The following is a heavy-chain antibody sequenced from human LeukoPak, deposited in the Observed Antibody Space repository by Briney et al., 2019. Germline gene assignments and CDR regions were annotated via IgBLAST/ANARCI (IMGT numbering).Heavy chain of an antibody. J-gene: IGHJ6*02. D-gene: IGHD3-3*01. CDR3: AREMRTYYDFWSGYYSPPDYYYGMDV. V-gene: IGHV3-53*01. CDR1: GFTVSSNY. Sequence: PGGSLRLSCAASGFTVSSNYMSWVRQAPGKGLEWVSVIYSGGSTYYADSVKGRFTISRHNSKNTLYLQMNSLRAEDTAVYYCAREMRTYYDFWSGYYSPPDYYYGMDVWGQGTTVTVSS. CDR2: IYSGGST.